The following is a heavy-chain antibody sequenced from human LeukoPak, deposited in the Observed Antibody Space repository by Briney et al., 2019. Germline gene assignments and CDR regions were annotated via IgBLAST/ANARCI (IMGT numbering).Heavy chain of an antibody. CDR1: GFTVSSNY. Sequence: GGSLRLSCAASGFTVSSNYMSWVRQAPGKGLEWVSVIYSGGSTYYADSVKGRFTISRDNAKNSLYLQMNSLRAEDTAVYYCARLEYSSSWYPWGQGTLVTVSS. D-gene: IGHD6-13*01. CDR3: ARLEYSSSWYP. CDR2: IYSGGST. J-gene: IGHJ5*02. V-gene: IGHV3-53*01.